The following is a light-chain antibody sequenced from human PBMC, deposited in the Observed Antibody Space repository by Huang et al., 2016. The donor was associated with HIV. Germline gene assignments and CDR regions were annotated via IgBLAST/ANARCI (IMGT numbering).Light chain of an antibody. CDR3: QQYNDWPPRGT. J-gene: IGKJ1*01. V-gene: IGKV3-15*01. CDR1: QSVSNN. CDR2: GAS. Sequence: EVVMTQSPATLSVSPGERATLSCRASQSVSNNLAWYQQKPGQAPRLLIYGASTRATGIPARFSGSGSGTEFTLTISSLRSEDFAVYYCQQYNDWPPRGTFGQGTKVEIK.